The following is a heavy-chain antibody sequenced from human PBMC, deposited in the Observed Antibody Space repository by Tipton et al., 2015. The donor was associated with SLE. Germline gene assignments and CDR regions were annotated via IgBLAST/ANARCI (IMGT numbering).Heavy chain of an antibody. CDR2: VYYSGTT. Sequence: TLSLTCALYGRSLSGYYWTWIRQPPGKGLEWIGSVYYSGTTYYNPSLKSRVTISLHTSKNQFSLKLSSVTAADTAVYYCARHDTNYGRNWFDPWGQGTLVTVSP. CDR1: GRSLSGYY. CDR3: ARHDTNYGRNWFDP. D-gene: IGHD2-8*01. J-gene: IGHJ5*02. V-gene: IGHV4-34*01.